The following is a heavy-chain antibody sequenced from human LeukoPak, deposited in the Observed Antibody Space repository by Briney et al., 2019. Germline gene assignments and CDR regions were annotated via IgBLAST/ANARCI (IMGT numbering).Heavy chain of an antibody. CDR1: FQLYRQL. D-gene: IGHD1-26*01. V-gene: IGHV3-23*01. Sequence: PGGSLRLFCAAFWFQLYRQLMQWVRQAPGKGLEWVSAISGSGGSTYYADSVKGRFTISRDHSKNTLYLQMNSLRAEDTALYYCSEGDLTWELAFDYWGQGTLVTVSS. CDR3: SEGDLTWELAFDY. CDR2: ISGSGGST. J-gene: IGHJ4*02.